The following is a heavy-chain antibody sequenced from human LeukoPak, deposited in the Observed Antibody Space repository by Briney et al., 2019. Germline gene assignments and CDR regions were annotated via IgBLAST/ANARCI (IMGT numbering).Heavy chain of an antibody. Sequence: GRSLRLSCAASGFTFSSYAMHWVRQAPGKGLEWVAVISYDGSNKYYADSVKGRFTISRDNSKNTLYLQMNSLRAEDTAVYYCARGPRIQYFDYWGQGTLVTVSS. CDR2: ISYDGSNK. V-gene: IGHV3-30-3*01. CDR3: ARGPRIQYFDY. D-gene: IGHD5-18*01. CDR1: GFTFSSYA. J-gene: IGHJ4*02.